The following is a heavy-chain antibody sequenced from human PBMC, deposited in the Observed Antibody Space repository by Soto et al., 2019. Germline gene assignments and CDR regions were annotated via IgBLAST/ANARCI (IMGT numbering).Heavy chain of an antibody. D-gene: IGHD3-10*01. CDR1: GGSISSYY. Sequence: SETLSLTCTVSGGSISSYYWSWIRQPPGKGLEWIGYIYYSGSTNYNPSLKSRVTISVDTSKNQFSLKLSSVTAADTAVYYCARHAPGVPIFDYWGQGTLVTVSS. J-gene: IGHJ4*02. CDR2: IYYSGST. V-gene: IGHV4-59*08. CDR3: ARHAPGVPIFDY.